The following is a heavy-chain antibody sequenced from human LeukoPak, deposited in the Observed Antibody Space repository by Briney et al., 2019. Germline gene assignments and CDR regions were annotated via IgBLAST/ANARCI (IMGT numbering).Heavy chain of an antibody. D-gene: IGHD2-2*01. CDR3: AKGGTGYCSSTSCLYYFDY. CDR1: GFTSSTYA. CDR2: ITADST. V-gene: IGHV3-23*01. J-gene: IGHJ4*02. Sequence: PGGSLRLSCAPSGFTSSTYAMSWVRQAPGKGLEWVSTITADSTYYADSVKGRFTISRDNSKNTLYLQMNSLRAEDTAVYYCAKGGTGYCSSTSCLYYFDYWGQGTLVTVSS.